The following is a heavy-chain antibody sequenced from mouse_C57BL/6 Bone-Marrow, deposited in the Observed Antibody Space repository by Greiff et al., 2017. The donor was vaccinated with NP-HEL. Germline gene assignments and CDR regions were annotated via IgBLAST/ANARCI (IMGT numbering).Heavy chain of an antibody. V-gene: IGHV1-72*01. J-gene: IGHJ4*01. CDR2: IDPNSGGT. CDR3: ARGSDYYGSSDYAMDY. CDR1: GYTFTSYW. Sequence: QVQLKQPGAELVKPGASVKLSCKASGYTFTSYWMHWVKQRPGRGLEWIGRIDPNSGGTKYNEKFKSKATLTVDKPSSTAYMQLSSLTSEDSAVYYCARGSDYYGSSDYAMDYWGQGTSVTVSS. D-gene: IGHD1-1*01.